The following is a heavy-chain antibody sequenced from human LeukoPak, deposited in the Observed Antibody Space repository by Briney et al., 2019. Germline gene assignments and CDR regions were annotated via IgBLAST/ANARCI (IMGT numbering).Heavy chain of an antibody. CDR2: INPSGGST. V-gene: IGHV1-46*03. J-gene: IGHJ3*02. D-gene: IGHD3-10*01. CDR1: ADTFTSYY. CDR3: ARAQYYYGSGRGAFDI. Sequence: ASVKVSCKASADTFTSYYMHWVRQAPGQGLEWMGIINPSGGSTSYAQKFQGRVTMTRDTSTSTVYMELSSLRSEDTAVYYCARAQYYYGSGRGAFDIWGQGTMVTVSS.